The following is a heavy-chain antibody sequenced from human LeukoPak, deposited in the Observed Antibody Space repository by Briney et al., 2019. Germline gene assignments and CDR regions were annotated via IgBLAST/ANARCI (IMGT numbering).Heavy chain of an antibody. Sequence: GGSLRLSCAASGFTFGSFGMHWVRQAPGKGLEWLAVISYDGSNKYYADSVKGRFTISRDNSKNTLYLQMNSLKTGDTAMYYCAKDSYSNGWYTVEYWGQGTLVTVSS. CDR1: GFTFGSFG. CDR2: ISYDGSNK. CDR3: AKDSYSNGWYTVEY. V-gene: IGHV3-30*18. D-gene: IGHD6-19*01. J-gene: IGHJ4*02.